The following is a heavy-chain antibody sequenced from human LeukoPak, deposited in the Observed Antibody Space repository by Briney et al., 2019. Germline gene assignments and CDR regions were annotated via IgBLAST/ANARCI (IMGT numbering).Heavy chain of an antibody. CDR1: GFTVSSNY. Sequence: GGSLRLSCAASGFTVSSNYMTWVRQAPGKGLEWVSVIYSGGTTYYADSVEGRFTISRDNSKNTLYLQMNSLRADDTAVYYCAKNSRSTWIVDYFDYWGQGTLVTVSS. J-gene: IGHJ4*02. CDR3: AKNSRSTWIVDYFDY. V-gene: IGHV3-53*05. CDR2: IYSGGTT. D-gene: IGHD6-13*01.